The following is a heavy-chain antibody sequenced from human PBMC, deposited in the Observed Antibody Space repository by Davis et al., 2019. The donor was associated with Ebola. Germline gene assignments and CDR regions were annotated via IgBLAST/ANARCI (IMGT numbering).Heavy chain of an antibody. CDR3: ARRIVGDSRGAVDV. V-gene: IGHV3-48*02. Sequence: PGGSLRLSCAASGFSFSKYGMYWFRLAPGKGLEWLSYIGGSSDNINYADSVEGRFTISRDNAKHSLSLHMNGLRDDDTAVYYCARRIVGDSRGAVDVWGQGTTVTVSS. D-gene: IGHD1-26*01. J-gene: IGHJ6*02. CDR1: GFSFSKYG. CDR2: IGGSSDNI.